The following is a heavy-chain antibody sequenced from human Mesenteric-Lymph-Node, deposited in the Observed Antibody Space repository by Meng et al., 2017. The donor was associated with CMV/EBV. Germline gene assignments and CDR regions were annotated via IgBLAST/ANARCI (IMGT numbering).Heavy chain of an antibody. D-gene: IGHD3-10*01. CDR3: ARDQVAPRITMVRGALGLDY. Sequence: GGSLRLSCAASGFTFSSYSMNWVRQAPGKGLEWVSSISSSRSSIYYADSVKGRFTISRDNAKNSLYLQMDSLRAEDTAVYYCARDQVAPRITMVRGALGLDYWGQGTLVTVSS. V-gene: IGHV3-21*01. J-gene: IGHJ4*02. CDR1: GFTFSSYS. CDR2: ISSSRSSI.